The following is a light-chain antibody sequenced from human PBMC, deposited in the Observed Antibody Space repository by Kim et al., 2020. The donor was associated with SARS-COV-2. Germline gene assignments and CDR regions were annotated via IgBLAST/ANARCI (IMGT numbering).Light chain of an antibody. V-gene: IGLV2-11*01. CDR2: DVT. Sequence: QSALTQPRSVSGSPGQSVSISCTGTSSDVGGYSYVSWYQQHPGKAPKLMIYDVTKRPSGVPDRFSGSKSGNTASLTISGLQAEDEADYYCCSYAGSYTLLCGGGTQLTVL. J-gene: IGLJ2*01. CDR3: CSYAGSYTLL. CDR1: SSDVGGYSY.